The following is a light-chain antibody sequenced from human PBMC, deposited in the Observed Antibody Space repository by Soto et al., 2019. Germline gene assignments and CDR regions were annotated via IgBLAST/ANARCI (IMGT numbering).Light chain of an antibody. J-gene: IGKJ1*01. V-gene: IGKV3-15*01. CDR1: QSVTTN. CDR2: GAS. Sequence: EIVMTQSPATLSVSPGERATLSCRASQSVTTNLAWYQQTPGQAPRLLIYGASTRATGVSARFSGSGSGTEFTLTLSSLQSEDLAVYYCQQYINWPRTFGQGTKVEIK. CDR3: QQYINWPRT.